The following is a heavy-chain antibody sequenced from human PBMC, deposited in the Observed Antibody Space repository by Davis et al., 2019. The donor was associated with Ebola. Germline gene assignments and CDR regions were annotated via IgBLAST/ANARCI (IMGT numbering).Heavy chain of an antibody. Sequence: GESLKISCAASGFTVSSNYMSWVRQAPGKGLEWVSYISSSSSTIYYADSVKGRFTISRDNAKNSLYLQMNSLRDEDTAVYYCASIAVAGDYGMDVWGQGTTVTVSS. V-gene: IGHV3-48*02. CDR2: ISSSSSTI. D-gene: IGHD6-19*01. CDR1: GFTVSSNY. CDR3: ASIAVAGDYGMDV. J-gene: IGHJ6*02.